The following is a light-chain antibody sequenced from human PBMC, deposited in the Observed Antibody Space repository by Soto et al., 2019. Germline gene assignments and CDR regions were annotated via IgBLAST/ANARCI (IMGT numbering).Light chain of an antibody. V-gene: IGKV1-39*01. J-gene: IGKJ1*01. CDR3: QQSYSTPRT. CDR2: AAS. Sequence: IRITQSPTSLSASVVDRVSNPFRASQSISSYLNWYQQKPGKAPKLLIYAASSLQSGVPSRFSGSGSGTDFTLTISSLQPEDFAAYYCQQSYSTPRTFGQGTKVDIK. CDR1: QSISSY.